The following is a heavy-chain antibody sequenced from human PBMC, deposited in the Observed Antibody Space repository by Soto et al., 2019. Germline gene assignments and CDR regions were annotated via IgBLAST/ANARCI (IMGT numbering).Heavy chain of an antibody. CDR3: AREVQVHTPAFVY. CDR1: GGTFNTYA. Sequence: VQRVQSGAEMKKPGSSGKVSCQSSGGTFNTYAMNWVRQAPGQGREWMGDISPMFGAANYAPKFQGRVTITADESTGTSYMQLSSLTSEDTALYFCAREVQVHTPAFVYWGQGTLVTVSS. D-gene: IGHD3-10*01. V-gene: IGHV1-69*19. CDR2: ISPMFGAA. J-gene: IGHJ4*02.